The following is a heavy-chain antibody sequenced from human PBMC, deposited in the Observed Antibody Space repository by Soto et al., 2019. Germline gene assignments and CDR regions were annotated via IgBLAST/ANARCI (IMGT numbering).Heavy chain of an antibody. CDR1: GFSLSTSGVG. V-gene: IGHV2-5*02. J-gene: IGHJ4*02. CDR3: AHSGGHIAAFDY. Sequence: QITLKESGPTLVKPTQTLTLTCTFSGFSLSTSGVGVGWIRQPPGKALEWLALIYWDDDKRYSPSLKRRLTIPKDTSKNQVVLTMTNMDPVDTATYYCAHSGGHIAAFDYWGQGTLVTVSS. D-gene: IGHD6-25*01. CDR2: IYWDDDK.